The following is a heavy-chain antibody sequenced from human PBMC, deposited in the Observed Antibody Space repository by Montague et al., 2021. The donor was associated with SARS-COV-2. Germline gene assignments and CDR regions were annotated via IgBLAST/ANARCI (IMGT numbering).Heavy chain of an antibody. CDR3: ARILVAAAGSPFYP. D-gene: IGHD6-13*01. CDR1: GFSLSTSGMC. Sequence: PALVKPTQTLTLTCTFSGFSLSTSGMCVSWIRQPPGKALEWLARIDWDDDKYYSPSLKTRLTISKDTSKNQVVLTMSNMDPVDTATYYCARILVAAAGSPFYPWGQGTLVTVSA. CDR2: IDWDDDK. J-gene: IGHJ5*01. V-gene: IGHV2-70*11.